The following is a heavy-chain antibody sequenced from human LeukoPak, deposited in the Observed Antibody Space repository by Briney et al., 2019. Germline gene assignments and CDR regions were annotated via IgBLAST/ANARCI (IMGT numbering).Heavy chain of an antibody. D-gene: IGHD3-10*01. V-gene: IGHV3-21*06. CDR2: ISSTSSYI. CDR1: GFTFSNYN. J-gene: IGHJ6*02. CDR3: ARALWSGPVYYGMDV. Sequence: GGSLRLSCAASGFTFSNYNFYWVRQAPGKGLEWVSSISSTSSYIYYADSVKGRFTISRDDAKNSLYLQMNSLRAEDTAVYYCARALWSGPVYYGMDVWGQGTTVTVSS.